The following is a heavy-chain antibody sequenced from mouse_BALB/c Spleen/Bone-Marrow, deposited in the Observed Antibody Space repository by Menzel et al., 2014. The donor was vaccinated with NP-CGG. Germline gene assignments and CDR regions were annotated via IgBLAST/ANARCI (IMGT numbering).Heavy chain of an antibody. D-gene: IGHD1-1*01. J-gene: IGHJ4*01. V-gene: IGHV1S132*01. Sequence: QVQLKESGAELVKPGASVKLSCKTSGYTFTNYWIQWVKQRPGQGLGWIGEIFPGTGTTYYNENFKGKATLTIDTSSSTAYMQLSSLTSEDSAVYFCARHYYGSSDAMDYWGQGTSVTVSS. CDR3: ARHYYGSSDAMDY. CDR2: IFPGTGTT. CDR1: GYTFTNYW.